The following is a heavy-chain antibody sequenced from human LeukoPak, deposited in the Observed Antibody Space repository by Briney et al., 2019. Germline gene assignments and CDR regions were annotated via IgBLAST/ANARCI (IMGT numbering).Heavy chain of an antibody. CDR1: GFTFSGHW. J-gene: IGHJ6*02. D-gene: IGHD3-10*01. CDR3: TRSYYGSGTSYGMDV. Sequence: PGGSLRLSCAVSGFTFSGHWMSWVRQAPGKGLEWLANIKQDGSEKYYVDSVEGRFTISRDNAKNSLYLQMNSLRAEDTAVYYCTRSYYGSGTSYGMDVWGQGTTVTVSS. V-gene: IGHV3-7*01. CDR2: IKQDGSEK.